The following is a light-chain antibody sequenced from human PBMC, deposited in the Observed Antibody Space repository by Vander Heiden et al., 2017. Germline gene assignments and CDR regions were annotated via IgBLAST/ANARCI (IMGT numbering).Light chain of an antibody. CDR1: QSVNIF. J-gene: IGKJ5*01. CDR2: NAS. V-gene: IGKV3-11*01. CDR3: QQRSNWPIT. Sequence: EIVLTQSPATLSLSPGERATPSCRASQSVNIFLAWYQQKPGQAPRLLISNASNRATGIPARFSGSGSGTDFTLTISSLDPEDFAVYYCQQRSNWPITFGQGTRLEIK.